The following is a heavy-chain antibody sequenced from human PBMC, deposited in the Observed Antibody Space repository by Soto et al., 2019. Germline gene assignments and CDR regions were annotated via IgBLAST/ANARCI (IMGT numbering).Heavy chain of an antibody. V-gene: IGHV1-46*01. Sequence: QVQLVQSGAEVKKPGASVKVSCKASGYTFTSYYMHWVRQAPGQGLEWMGIINPSGGSTSYAQKFQGRVTMTRDTSTSTVYMELSSLRSEDTAVYYCARAGSPESDIVVVPAAIRSYYYYGMDVWGQGTTVTVSS. D-gene: IGHD2-2*02. J-gene: IGHJ6*02. CDR2: INPSGGST. CDR1: GYTFTSYY. CDR3: ARAGSPESDIVVVPAAIRSYYYYGMDV.